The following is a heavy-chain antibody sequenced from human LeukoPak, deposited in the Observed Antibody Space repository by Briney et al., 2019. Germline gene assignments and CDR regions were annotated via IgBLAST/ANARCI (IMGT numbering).Heavy chain of an antibody. CDR1: GGSISSYY. Sequence: SETLSLTCTVSGGSISSYYWSWIRQPPGKGLEWIGYIYYSGSTNYNPSLKSRVTISVDTSKNQFSLKLSSVTAADTAVYYCASLYYDFWSGYFHYWGQGTLVTVSS. CDR2: IYYSGST. V-gene: IGHV4-59*12. J-gene: IGHJ4*02. D-gene: IGHD3-3*01. CDR3: ASLYYDFWSGYFHY.